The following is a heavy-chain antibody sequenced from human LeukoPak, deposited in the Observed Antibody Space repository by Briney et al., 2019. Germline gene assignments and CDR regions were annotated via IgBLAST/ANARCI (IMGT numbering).Heavy chain of an antibody. CDR3: ARDLGLDDTVMMDY. CDR1: EYTFSDYY. D-gene: IGHD2/OR15-2a*01. J-gene: IGHJ4*02. CDR2: INPKSGGT. Sequence: ASVKVSCKSSEYTFSDYYIHWVRQAPGQGLEWMGWINPKSGGTKYAQKFQGRVTMTRDMSIDTAFMDLTRLRSDDSAVYYCARDLGLDDTVMMDYWGQGTLVTVSS. V-gene: IGHV1-2*02.